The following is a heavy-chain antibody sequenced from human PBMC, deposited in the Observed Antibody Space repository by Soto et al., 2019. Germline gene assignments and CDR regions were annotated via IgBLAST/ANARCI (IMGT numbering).Heavy chain of an antibody. CDR3: AALQRTCSGGSACSYFPF. D-gene: IGHD2-15*01. J-gene: IGHJ4*02. CDR1: GDSIGSGHYY. Sequence: NPSETLSLTCDVSGDSIGSGHYYWAWVRQPPGKGLEWIGSIFYTGSTYYAPPLKSRVTISVDTSKNQFSLNLGPVTAADTALYYCAALQRTCSGGSACSYFPFWGQGTLVTVSS. V-gene: IGHV4-39*01. CDR2: IFYTGST.